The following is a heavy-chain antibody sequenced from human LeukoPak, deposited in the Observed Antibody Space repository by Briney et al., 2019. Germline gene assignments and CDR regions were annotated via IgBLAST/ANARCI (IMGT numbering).Heavy chain of an antibody. J-gene: IGHJ6*03. CDR1: GFTFSSYE. V-gene: IGHV3-48*03. CDR2: ISGSGNTI. Sequence: GGSLRLSCAASGFTFSSYEMNWVRQAPGKGLEWVSYISGSGNTIYYADSVKGRFTISRDNAENSLCLQMNSLRVEDTAVYYCARDGTPIYSSGWVYMDVWGIGTTVTISS. D-gene: IGHD6-25*01. CDR3: ARDGTPIYSSGWVYMDV.